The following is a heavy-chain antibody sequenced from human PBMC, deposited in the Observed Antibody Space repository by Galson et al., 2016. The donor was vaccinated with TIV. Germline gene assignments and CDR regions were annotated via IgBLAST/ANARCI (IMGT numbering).Heavy chain of an antibody. J-gene: IGHJ6*02. CDR1: GYTFLSYD. D-gene: IGHD4-17*01. V-gene: IGHV1-8*02. CDR3: ARGAYGSYYYGIDN. Sequence: SVKVSCKASGYTFLSYDINWVRQAPGQGLEWMGWVNPHSGNTGYSQKFLGRVTMTRNMSISVAYMELSSLRSEDTAVYYCARGAYGSYYYGIDNWGQGTTVTVSS. CDR2: VNPHSGNT.